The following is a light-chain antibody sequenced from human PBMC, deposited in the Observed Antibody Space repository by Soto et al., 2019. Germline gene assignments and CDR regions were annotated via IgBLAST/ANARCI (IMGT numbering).Light chain of an antibody. V-gene: IGLV2-11*01. CDR2: EVT. J-gene: IGLJ1*01. CDR3: CSYAGSYTYV. Sequence: QSVLTQPASVSASPGQSITISCAGTSTDYVAWYQHHPGTAPKLVISEVTRRSSGISDRFSGSKSGKTASLTISGLQAEDEGDYYCCSYAGSYTYVFGGGTKVTVL. CDR1: STDY.